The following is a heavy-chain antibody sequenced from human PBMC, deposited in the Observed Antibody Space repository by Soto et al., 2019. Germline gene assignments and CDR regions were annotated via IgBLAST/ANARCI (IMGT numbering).Heavy chain of an antibody. CDR3: ARGRGRYSSGWSWFDP. CDR2: IFQSGST. V-gene: IGHV4-4*02. Sequence: SETLSLTCGASGGAIRSPDWWTWVRQPPGKGLEWIGEIFQSGSTHYTPSLESRVTISVEKTKNQFSLTWTSVTAADTAAYFCARGRGRYSSGWSWFDPWGQGILVTVSS. D-gene: IGHD6-19*01. J-gene: IGHJ5*02. CDR1: GGAIRSPDW.